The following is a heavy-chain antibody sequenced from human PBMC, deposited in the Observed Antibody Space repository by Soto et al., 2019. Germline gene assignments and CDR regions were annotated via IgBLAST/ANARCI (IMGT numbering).Heavy chain of an antibody. CDR3: AKVPYGFYGLGHFDF. J-gene: IGHJ4*02. V-gene: IGHV3-23*01. Sequence: GGSLRLSCAASGFTFSNYAMSWVRQAPGKGLEWVSGISGSSGTTYYADSVKGRFTISRDNSKHTLYLQMNSLRAEDTAVYYCAKVPYGFYGLGHFDFWGQGTLVTVSS. CDR2: ISGSSGTT. D-gene: IGHD4-17*01. CDR1: GFTFSNYA.